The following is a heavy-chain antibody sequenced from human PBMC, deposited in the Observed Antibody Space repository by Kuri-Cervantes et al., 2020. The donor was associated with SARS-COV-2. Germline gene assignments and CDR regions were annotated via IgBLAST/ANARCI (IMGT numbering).Heavy chain of an antibody. V-gene: IGHV3-30*18. CDR2: ISYDGSNK. J-gene: IGHJ4*02. CDR3: AKDSNTAMVSALDY. D-gene: IGHD5-18*01. CDR1: GFTFSSYG. Sequence: GESLKISCAASGFTFSSYGMHWVRQAPGKGLEWVAVISYDGSNKYYADSVKGRFTISRDNPKNTLYLQMNSLRAEDTAVYYCAKDSNTAMVSALDYWGQGTLVTVSS.